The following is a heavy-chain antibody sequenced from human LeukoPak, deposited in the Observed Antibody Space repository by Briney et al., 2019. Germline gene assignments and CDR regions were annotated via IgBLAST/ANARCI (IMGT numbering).Heavy chain of an antibody. CDR2: IKQDGSEK. D-gene: IGHD3-9*01. V-gene: IGHV3-7*04. CDR3: ARDPPLRYFDWLLPDY. CDR1: GFTFSSYW. Sequence: GGSLRLSCAASGFTFSSYWMSWVRQAPGKGLEWVANIKQDGSEKYYVDSVKGRFTISRDNAKNSLYLQMNSLRAEGTAVYYCARDPPLRYFDWLLPDYWGQGTLVTVSS. J-gene: IGHJ4*02.